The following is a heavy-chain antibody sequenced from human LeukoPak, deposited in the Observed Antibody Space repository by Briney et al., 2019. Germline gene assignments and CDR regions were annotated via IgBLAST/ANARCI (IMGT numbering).Heavy chain of an antibody. V-gene: IGHV3-30*04. D-gene: IGHD3-22*01. J-gene: IGHJ5*02. CDR2: ISYDGSNK. Sequence: HPGGSLRLSCAASGFTFSSYAMHWVRQAPGKGLEWVAVISYDGSNKYYADSVKGRFTISRDNSKNTLYLQMNSLRAEDTAVYYCAIDSLVYYYDSSGYPNWFDPWGQGTLVTASS. CDR3: AIDSLVYYYDSSGYPNWFDP. CDR1: GFTFSSYA.